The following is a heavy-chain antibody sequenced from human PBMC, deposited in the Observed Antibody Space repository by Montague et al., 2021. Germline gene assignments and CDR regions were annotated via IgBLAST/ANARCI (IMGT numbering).Heavy chain of an antibody. V-gene: IGHV4-59*13. CDR1: GDSISNYF. CDR3: AGDTTTDGFDI. J-gene: IGHJ3*02. CDR2: ISYSGRT. D-gene: IGHD1-1*01. Sequence: SQTLSLTCTVSGDSISNYFCTWIRPPPGTGMEWIGFISYSGRTNFNPSLKSRVTISLDTSKNQFSLNLSSMTAADTAVYYCAGDTTTDGFDIWGQGTMVTVSS.